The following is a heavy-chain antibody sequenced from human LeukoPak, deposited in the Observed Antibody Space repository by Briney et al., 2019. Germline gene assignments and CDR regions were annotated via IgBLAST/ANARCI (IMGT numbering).Heavy chain of an antibody. CDR3: ARGSDDFWSGYSPSY. D-gene: IGHD3-3*01. CDR1: GYTFTSYY. Sequence: ASVKVSCKXSGYTFTSYYMHWVRQTPGQGLEWMGWINPNSGGTNYSQKFQGRVTMTRDTSISTAYMELSRLRSDDTAVYYCARGSDDFWSGYSPSYWGQGTLVTVSS. J-gene: IGHJ4*02. CDR2: INPNSGGT. V-gene: IGHV1-2*02.